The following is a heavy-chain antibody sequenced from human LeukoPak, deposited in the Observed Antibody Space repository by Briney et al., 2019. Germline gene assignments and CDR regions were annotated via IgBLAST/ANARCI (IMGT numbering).Heavy chain of an antibody. D-gene: IGHD3-10*01. CDR3: ASSDYYGSGSYLVY. V-gene: IGHV1-69*13. CDR2: IIPIFGTA. Sequence: GASVKVSCKASGGTFSSYAISWVRQAPGQGLEWMGGIIPIFGTANYAQKFQGRVTITADESTSTAYMELSSLRSEDTAVYYCASSDYYGSGSYLVYWGQGTLVTVSS. J-gene: IGHJ4*02. CDR1: GGTFSSYA.